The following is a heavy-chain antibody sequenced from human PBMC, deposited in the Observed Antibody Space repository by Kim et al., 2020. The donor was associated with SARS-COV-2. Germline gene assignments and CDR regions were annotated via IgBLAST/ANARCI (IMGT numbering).Heavy chain of an antibody. D-gene: IGHD3-10*01. CDR2: IAWNGGTK. CDR3: AKASGDWYFYV. V-gene: IGHV3-9*01. Sequence: GGSLRLSCAASGFNFGDYAMHWVRQAPGKGLEWVSGIAWNGGTKNYVDSVKGRFTISRDNVKKYVYLQMDGLRLDDTAFYYCAKASGDWYFYVWGRATLV. CDR1: GFNFGDYA. J-gene: IGHJ2*01.